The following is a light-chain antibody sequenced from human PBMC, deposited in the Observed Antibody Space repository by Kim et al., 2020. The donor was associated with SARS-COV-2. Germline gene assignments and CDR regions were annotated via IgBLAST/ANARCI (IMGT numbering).Light chain of an antibody. Sequence: SYELTQPPPVSVSPGQTASITCSGDKLGDKYACWYQQKPGQSPVLVIYQDSKRPSGIPERFSGSNSGNTATLTISGTQAMDEADYYCQAWDSSMGVFGGGTQLTVL. V-gene: IGLV3-1*01. CDR3: QAWDSSMGV. J-gene: IGLJ2*01. CDR2: QDS. CDR1: KLGDKY.